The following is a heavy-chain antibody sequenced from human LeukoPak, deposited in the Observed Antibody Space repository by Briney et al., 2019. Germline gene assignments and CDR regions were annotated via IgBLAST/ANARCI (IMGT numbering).Heavy chain of an antibody. V-gene: IGHV3-21*06. CDR2: ISSSSSYI. CDR1: GLTLSSYS. CDR3: ARGDSSGYVCDY. J-gene: IGHJ4*02. D-gene: IGHD3-22*01. Sequence: PGGSLRLSCAASGLTLSSYSMNWVRQAPGKGLEWVSSISSSSSYIYYADSVKGRFTISRDNAKNSLYVQMDSLRAEDTAVYYCARGDSSGYVCDYWGQGTLVTVSS.